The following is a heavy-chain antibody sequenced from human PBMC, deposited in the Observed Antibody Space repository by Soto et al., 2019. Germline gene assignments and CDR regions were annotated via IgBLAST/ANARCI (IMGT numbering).Heavy chain of an antibody. D-gene: IGHD3-22*01. J-gene: IGHJ3*02. CDR2: IIPIFGTA. CDR1: GGPFSSYA. CDR3: ASATGTEWLLLGDAFNI. Sequence: SVKVSCKASGGPFSSYAISWVRQAPGQGLEWMGGIIPIFGTANYAQKFQGRVTITADKSTSTAYMELSSLRSEDTAVYYCASATGTEWLLLGDAFNIWRQGKMVTVSS. V-gene: IGHV1-69*06.